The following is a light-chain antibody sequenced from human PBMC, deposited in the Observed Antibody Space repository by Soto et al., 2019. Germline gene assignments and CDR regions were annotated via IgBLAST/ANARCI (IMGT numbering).Light chain of an antibody. CDR3: QQYGSAQS. Sequence: EIVLTQSPGTLSLSPGERATLSCRASQSVSSSYLAWYQQKPGQAPRLLIYGASSRATGIPDRFSGSGSGTDVTLTISSLEPEDFAVYYCQQYGSAQSVGEGTKVEIK. CDR1: QSVSSSY. J-gene: IGKJ1*01. CDR2: GAS. V-gene: IGKV3-20*01.